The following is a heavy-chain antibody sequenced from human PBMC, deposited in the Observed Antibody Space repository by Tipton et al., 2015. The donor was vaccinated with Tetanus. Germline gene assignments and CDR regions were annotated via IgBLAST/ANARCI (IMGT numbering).Heavy chain of an antibody. V-gene: IGHV4-31*03. CDR3: ARAAGFLGLTHDF. CDR1: GGSISSGGYF. D-gene: IGHD2/OR15-2a*01. J-gene: IGHJ4*02. CDR2: IYYSGST. Sequence: TLSLTCTVSGGSISSGGYFWNWIRQRPGKGPEWIGYIYYSGSTYYNPSLKSRVSMSVDTSKNQLFLNLTSLTAADTAVYYCARAAGFLGLTHDFWGRGTLVSVSS.